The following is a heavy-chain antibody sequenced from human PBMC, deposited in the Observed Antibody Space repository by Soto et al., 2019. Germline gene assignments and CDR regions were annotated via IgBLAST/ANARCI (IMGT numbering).Heavy chain of an antibody. CDR2: INPNSGGT. CDR3: ARDDYGDRDYYYYYGMDV. Sequence: QVQLVQSGAEVKKPGASVKVSCKASGYTFTGYYMHWVRQAPGQGLEWMGWINPNSGGTNYAQKFQGWVTMTRDTSISTAYMELSRLRSDDTAVYYCARDDYGDRDYYYYYGMDVWGQGTTVTVSS. V-gene: IGHV1-2*04. CDR1: GYTFTGYY. D-gene: IGHD4-17*01. J-gene: IGHJ6*02.